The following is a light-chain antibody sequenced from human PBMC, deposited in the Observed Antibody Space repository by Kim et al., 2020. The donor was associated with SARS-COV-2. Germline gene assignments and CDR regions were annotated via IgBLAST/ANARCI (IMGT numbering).Light chain of an antibody. J-gene: IGLJ2*01. V-gene: IGLV3-1*01. CDR2: QDS. CDR1: KVGDKY. Sequence: PGQTATSTCCGYKVGDKYVCWYQQKPGQAPVLVIYQDSKRPSGIPERFSGSNSGNTATLTISGIQAMDEADYYCQAWDSSTVVFGGGTQLTVL. CDR3: QAWDSSTVV.